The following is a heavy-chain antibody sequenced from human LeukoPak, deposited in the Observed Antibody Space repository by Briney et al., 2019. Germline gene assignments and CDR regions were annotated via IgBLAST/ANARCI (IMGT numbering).Heavy chain of an antibody. CDR3: ARDHVGGKYYYMDV. D-gene: IGHD3-16*01. J-gene: IGHJ6*03. CDR1: GFTFSSYW. CDR2: IKQDGSEK. Sequence: PGGSLRLSCAASGFTFSSYWMSWVRQAPGKGLEWVANIKQDGSEKSYVDSVKGRFTISRDNIKNSVYLQMNSLRVEDTAVYYCARDHVGGKYYYMDVWGKGTTVTVSS. V-gene: IGHV3-7*01.